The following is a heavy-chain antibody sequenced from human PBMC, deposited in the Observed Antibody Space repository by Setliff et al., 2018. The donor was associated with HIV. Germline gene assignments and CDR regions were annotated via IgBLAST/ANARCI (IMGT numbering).Heavy chain of an antibody. CDR3: ARDGSALDY. V-gene: IGHV3-7*03. CDR2: INKDEKEK. Sequence: HPGGSLRPSCAASGFSFSNYWMNWVRQVPGKGLEWVANINKDEKEKYYVDSVKGRFTISRDNARNSLYLQMNSLRAEDTAVYYCARDGSALDYWGQGILVTVSS. CDR1: GFSFSNYW. D-gene: IGHD3-10*01. J-gene: IGHJ4*02.